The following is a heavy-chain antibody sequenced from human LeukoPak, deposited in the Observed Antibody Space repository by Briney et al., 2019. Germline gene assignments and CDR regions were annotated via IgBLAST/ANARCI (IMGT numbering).Heavy chain of an antibody. J-gene: IGHJ4*02. D-gene: IGHD3-22*01. V-gene: IGHV4-38-2*02. CDR1: GYSISSGYY. Sequence: SETLSLTCTVSGYSISSGYYWGWIRQPPGKGLEWIGSIYRSGRTFYNPSLKSRVTISVDTSKNQFSLKLTSVAAADTAVYYCARPSRITMIVMVTSFDYWGQGTLVTVSS. CDR3: ARPSRITMIVMVTSFDY. CDR2: IYRSGRT.